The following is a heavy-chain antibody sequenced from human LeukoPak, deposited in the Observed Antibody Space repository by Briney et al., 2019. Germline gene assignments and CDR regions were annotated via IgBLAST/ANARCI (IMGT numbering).Heavy chain of an antibody. V-gene: IGHV3-48*01. J-gene: IGHJ4*02. Sequence: PGGSLRLSCAGSGFTFSRYSMHWVRQAPGKGLEWLSYISSSSTTIYNADSVRGRFTISRDNAKNSLFLQMNSLRAEDTAVYSCARGGGFCGSTSCYGIDSWGQGTLVTVSS. D-gene: IGHD2-2*01. CDR3: ARGGGFCGSTSCYGIDS. CDR1: GFTFSRYS. CDR2: ISSSSTTI.